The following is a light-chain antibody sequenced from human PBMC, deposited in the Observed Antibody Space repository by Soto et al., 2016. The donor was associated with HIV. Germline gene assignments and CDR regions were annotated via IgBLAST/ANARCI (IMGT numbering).Light chain of an antibody. CDR2: KDT. CDR3: QSVDSSGTYVV. CDR1: ALPDQY. V-gene: IGLV3-25*03. Sequence: SYELTQPPSVSASPGQTARITCSGDALPDQYAYWYQQKPGQAPVLVIYKDTERPSGIPEGFSGSSSGTTVTLTISGVQAEDEADYYCQSVDSSGTYVVFGGGTKLTVL. J-gene: IGLJ2*01.